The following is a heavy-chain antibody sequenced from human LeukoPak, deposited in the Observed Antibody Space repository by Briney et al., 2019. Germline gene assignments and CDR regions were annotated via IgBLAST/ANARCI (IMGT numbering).Heavy chain of an antibody. Sequence: ASVNVSCKASGYTFTSYDINWVRQATGQGLEWMGWMNPNSGNTGYAQKFQGRVTMTRNTSISTAYMELSSLRSEDTAVYYCARVSDYYAGFDPWGQGTLVTVSS. V-gene: IGHV1-8*01. CDR3: ARVSDYYAGFDP. J-gene: IGHJ5*02. CDR1: GYTFTSYD. D-gene: IGHD3-10*01. CDR2: MNPNSGNT.